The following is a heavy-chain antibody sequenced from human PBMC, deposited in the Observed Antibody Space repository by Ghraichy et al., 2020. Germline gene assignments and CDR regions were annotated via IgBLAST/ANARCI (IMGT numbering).Heavy chain of an antibody. V-gene: IGHV3-48*02. J-gene: IGHJ6*02. CDR3: AIKWELPTYYYGMDV. CDR2: IISSSSTI. CDR1: GFTFSSYS. Sequence: LSLTCAASGFTFSSYSMNWVRQAPGKGLEWVSYIISSSSTIYYADSVKGRFTISRDNAKNSLYLQMNSLRDEDTAVYYCAIKWELPTYYYGMDVWGQGTTVTVSS. D-gene: IGHD1-26*01.